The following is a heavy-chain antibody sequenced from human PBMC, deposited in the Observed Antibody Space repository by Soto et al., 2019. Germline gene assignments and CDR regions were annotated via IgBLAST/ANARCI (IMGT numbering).Heavy chain of an antibody. V-gene: IGHV4-30-4*08. Sequence: SETLSLTCTVSGGSIISSSYYWVWIRQPPGKGLEWIGFISYSGTTHYSASLRSRVSISVDTSKNQFSLDLSSVTAADTAVYYCATMGTPVTGLYYFDYWGQGTLVTVSS. D-gene: IGHD4-17*01. CDR1: GGSIISSSYY. CDR3: ATMGTPVTGLYYFDY. J-gene: IGHJ4*02. CDR2: ISYSGTT.